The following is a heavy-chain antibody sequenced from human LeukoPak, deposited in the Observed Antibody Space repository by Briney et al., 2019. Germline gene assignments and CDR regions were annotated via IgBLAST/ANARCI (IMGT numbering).Heavy chain of an antibody. D-gene: IGHD5-18*01. CDR2: IYYSGST. V-gene: IGHV4-59*11. CDR1: GGSISSHY. Sequence: PSETLSLTCTVSGGSISSHYWSWIRQPPGKGLEWIGYIYYSGSTNYNPSLKSRVTISVDTSKNQFSLKLSSVTAADTAVYYCARASIQLWYAFDIWGQGTMVTVSS. CDR3: ARASIQLWYAFDI. J-gene: IGHJ3*02.